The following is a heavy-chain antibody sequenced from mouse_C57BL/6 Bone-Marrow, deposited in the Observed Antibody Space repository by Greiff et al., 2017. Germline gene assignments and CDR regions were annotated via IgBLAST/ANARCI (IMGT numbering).Heavy chain of an antibody. V-gene: IGHV5-17*01. J-gene: IGHJ2*01. CDR3: AMNWDFDY. Sequence: EVKLQESGGGLVKPGGSLKLSCAASGFTFSDYGMHWVRQAPEKGLEWVAYISSGSSTIYYADTVKGRFTISRDNAKNTLFLQMTSLRSEDTAMYYCAMNWDFDYWGQGTTLTVSS. D-gene: IGHD4-1*01. CDR1: GFTFSDYG. CDR2: ISSGSSTI.